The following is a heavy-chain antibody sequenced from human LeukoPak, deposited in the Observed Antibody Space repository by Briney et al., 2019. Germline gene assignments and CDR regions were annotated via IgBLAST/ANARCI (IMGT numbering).Heavy chain of an antibody. CDR1: GGSISSYY. CDR2: IYYSGST. J-gene: IGHJ5*02. Sequence: SETLSLTCTVSGGSISSYYWSWIRQPPGKGLEWIGYIYYSGSTYYNPSLKRRVTISVDTSKNQFSLKLSSVTAADTAVYYCARLRGVVPAASKRFDPWGQGTLVTVSS. CDR3: ARLRGVVPAASKRFDP. V-gene: IGHV4-59*01. D-gene: IGHD2-2*01.